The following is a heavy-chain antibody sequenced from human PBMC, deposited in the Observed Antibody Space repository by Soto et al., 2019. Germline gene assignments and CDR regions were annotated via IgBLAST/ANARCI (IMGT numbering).Heavy chain of an antibody. Sequence: PGGSLRLSCAASGFTFSSYAMSWVRQAPGKGLEWVSAISDSGGSTYYTDSVKGRFTISRDTSKNTLYLQMNSLRAADTAVYYCAKELVEMKAYYFDYWGQGTLVTVSS. D-gene: IGHD6-6*01. V-gene: IGHV3-23*01. J-gene: IGHJ4*02. CDR1: GFTFSSYA. CDR3: AKELVEMKAYYFDY. CDR2: ISDSGGST.